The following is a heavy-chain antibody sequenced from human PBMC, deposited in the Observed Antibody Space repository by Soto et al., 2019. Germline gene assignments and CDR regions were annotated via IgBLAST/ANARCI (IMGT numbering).Heavy chain of an antibody. J-gene: IGHJ4*02. CDR2: IYKGXST. V-gene: IGHV4-59*02. D-gene: IGHD6-19*01. Sequence: PSETLSLGCTVWDGRVSSWDWSWIRQPQGKGLEGIGYIYKGXSTKSNPSCESRFTISFDTSKNHFSLKLSSVNAAVTAVYFCATLEKREVAGPFDCGGQGTLVTVSS. CDR1: DGRVSSWD. CDR3: ATLEKREVAGPFDC.